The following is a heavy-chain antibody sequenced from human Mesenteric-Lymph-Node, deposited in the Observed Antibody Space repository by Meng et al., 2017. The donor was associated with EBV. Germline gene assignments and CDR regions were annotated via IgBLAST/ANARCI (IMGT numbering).Heavy chain of an antibody. CDR3: ARGTNYDLFSDYHFFDH. Sequence: AQARESRPQLLAPSQTLSLPRALSGGSISNSDYYWSLIRQPPGKGLEWIGFISYTGSTSYNPSLKSRLSMSVDTSKNQFSLKLNSVTAADTAVYYCARGTNYDLFSDYHFFDHWGPRVLVTVSS. V-gene: IGHV4-30-4*01. CDR1: GGSISNSDYY. J-gene: IGHJ4*02. D-gene: IGHD3-3*01. CDR2: ISYTGST.